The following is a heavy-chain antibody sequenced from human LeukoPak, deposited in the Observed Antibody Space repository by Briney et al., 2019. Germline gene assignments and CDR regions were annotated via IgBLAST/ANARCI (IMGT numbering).Heavy chain of an antibody. CDR1: GFSFDDYA. Sequence: GGALRLSCAASGFSFDDYAMHWVRQVPGKGVQWVSLVSGEGGSTYYADSVKGGFTISRDNSRNSLYLEMNSLRTEDSALYYCAKDPRYCGGDCYDSPYYFDYWGRGTLVTVSS. J-gene: IGHJ4*02. D-gene: IGHD2-21*02. CDR3: AKDPRYCGGDCYDSPYYFDY. CDR2: VSGEGGST. V-gene: IGHV3-43*02.